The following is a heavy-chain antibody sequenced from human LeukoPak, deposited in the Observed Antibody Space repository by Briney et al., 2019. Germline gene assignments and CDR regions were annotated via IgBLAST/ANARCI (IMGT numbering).Heavy chain of an antibody. Sequence: ASVKVSCKASGGTFSSYAISWVRQAPGQGLEWMGGIIPIFGTANYAQKFQGRATITADESTSTAYMELSSLRSEDTAVYYCARDVFGGSYFDYWGQGTLVTVSS. CDR3: ARDVFGGSYFDY. CDR2: IIPIFGTA. V-gene: IGHV1-69*13. CDR1: GGTFSSYA. J-gene: IGHJ4*02. D-gene: IGHD1-26*01.